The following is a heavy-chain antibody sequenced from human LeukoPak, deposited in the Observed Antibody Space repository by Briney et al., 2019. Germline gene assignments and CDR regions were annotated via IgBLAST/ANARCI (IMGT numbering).Heavy chain of an antibody. Sequence: SVKVSCKASGGTFSSYAISWVRQAPGQGLERMGGIIPIFGTANYAQKFQGRVTITTDESTSTAYMELSSLRSEDTAVYYCARDQAGTTSVWFDPWGQGTLVTVSS. J-gene: IGHJ5*02. CDR2: IIPIFGTA. D-gene: IGHD1-1*01. CDR1: GGTFSSYA. CDR3: ARDQAGTTSVWFDP. V-gene: IGHV1-69*05.